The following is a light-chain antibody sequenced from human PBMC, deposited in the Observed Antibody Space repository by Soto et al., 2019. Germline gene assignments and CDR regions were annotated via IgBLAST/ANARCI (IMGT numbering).Light chain of an antibody. CDR1: SSDVGFYNT. V-gene: IGLV2-18*02. J-gene: IGLJ1*01. Sequence: QSALTQPPSVSGSPGQSVTISCTGSSSDVGFYNTVSWYQQAPGTVPKLMIFEVSNRPSGVPDRFSGSKSGNTASLTIPGLQAEDEADYYCSSYTNSNTYVFGTGTKVTVL. CDR2: EVS. CDR3: SSYTNSNTYV.